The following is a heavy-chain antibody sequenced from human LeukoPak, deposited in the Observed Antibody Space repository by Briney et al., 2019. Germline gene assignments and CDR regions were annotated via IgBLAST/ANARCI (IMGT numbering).Heavy chain of an antibody. D-gene: IGHD5-24*01. CDR2: ISSSGSTI. J-gene: IGHJ3*02. CDR1: GFTFSDYY. Sequence: PGGSLRLSCAASGFTFSDYYMRWIRQAPGKGLEWVSYISSSGSTIYYADSVKGRFTLSRDSAKNSLYLQMNSLRAEDTAVYSCARGRDGYNSGAFDIWGQGTMVTVSS. CDR3: ARGRDGYNSGAFDI. V-gene: IGHV3-11*04.